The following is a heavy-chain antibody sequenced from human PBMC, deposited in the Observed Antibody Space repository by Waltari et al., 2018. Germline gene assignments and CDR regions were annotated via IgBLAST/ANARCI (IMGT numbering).Heavy chain of an antibody. D-gene: IGHD6-6*01. CDR2: IYPGDSDT. CDR1: GYSFTSYW. Sequence: VKLVQSVAEVNKPGKSLKISCKGSGYSFTSYWTGWVGQMPGKGLEWMGIIYPGDSDTRYSPSFQGQVTISADKSVSTAYLRWSILRASDTAMYYCARPGVSSSSHFDYWGPGPLVTVSS. V-gene: IGHV5-51*03. CDR3: ARPGVSSSSHFDY. J-gene: IGHJ4*02.